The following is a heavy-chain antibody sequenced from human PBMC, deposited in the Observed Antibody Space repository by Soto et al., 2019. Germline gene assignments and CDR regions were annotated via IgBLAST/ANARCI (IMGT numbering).Heavy chain of an antibody. CDR3: AKGRGGSGSLTPRVDF. CDR1: GFTFNNYA. J-gene: IGHJ4*02. D-gene: IGHD3-10*01. V-gene: IGHV3-23*01. CDR2: ISGGGDTT. Sequence: EVQLLESGGGLVQPGGSLRLSCAASGFTFNNYAMTWVRQAPGKGLEWASAISGGGDTTSYADSVKGRFTVSRDGSKNTRYLQMGSLRAEYTALYYCAKGRGGSGSLTPRVDFWGQGTLVTVSS.